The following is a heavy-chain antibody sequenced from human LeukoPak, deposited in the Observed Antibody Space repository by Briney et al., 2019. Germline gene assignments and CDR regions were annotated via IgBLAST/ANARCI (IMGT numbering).Heavy chain of an antibody. V-gene: IGHV3-30-3*01. Sequence: PGGSLRLSCAASGFTFSSYAMHWVRQAPGKGLEWVAVISYDGSNKYYADSVKGRFTISRDNSRNTLYLQMNSLRAEDTAVYYCARAHVDTAMAPRFDYWGQGTLVTVSS. J-gene: IGHJ4*02. CDR1: GFTFSSYA. D-gene: IGHD5-18*01. CDR3: ARAHVDTAMAPRFDY. CDR2: ISYDGSNK.